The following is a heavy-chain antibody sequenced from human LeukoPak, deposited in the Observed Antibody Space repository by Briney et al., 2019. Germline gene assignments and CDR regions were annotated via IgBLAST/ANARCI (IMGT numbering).Heavy chain of an antibody. CDR2: IWYDGSKT. J-gene: IGHJ4*02. Sequence: GGSLGLSCTTSGFTFTNYGINWVRQAPGKGLEWVAAIWYDGSKTSYTDSVRGRFTVSRDISKNTVYLQMNGLKAEDTAVYYCARDDCSTTPCYAYWGQGTLVTVSS. CDR1: GFTFTNYG. V-gene: IGHV3-33*01. D-gene: IGHD2-2*01. CDR3: ARDDCSTTPCYAY.